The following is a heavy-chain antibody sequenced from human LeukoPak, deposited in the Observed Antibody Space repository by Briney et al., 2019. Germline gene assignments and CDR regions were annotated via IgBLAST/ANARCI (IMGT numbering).Heavy chain of an antibody. V-gene: IGHV3-21*01. Sequence: GGSLRLSCAASGFTFSSYSMNWVRQAPGKGLEWVSSISSSSSYIYYADSVKGRFTVSRDNAKNSLYLQMNSLRAEDTAVYYCARDDGIRFLEWFPWGQGTLVTVSP. CDR3: ARDDGIRFLEWFP. J-gene: IGHJ5*02. CDR1: GFTFSSYS. D-gene: IGHD3-3*01. CDR2: ISSSSSYI.